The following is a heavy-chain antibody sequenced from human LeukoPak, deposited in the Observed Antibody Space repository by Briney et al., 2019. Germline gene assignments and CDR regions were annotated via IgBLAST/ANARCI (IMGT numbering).Heavy chain of an antibody. Sequence: SETLSLTCTVSGYSISSGYYCGWIRQPPGKGLEWIGSIYYWGSTYYNRCLKSRVTISVDTSKNKLALKPNCVTAADTAVYYCAREGDRNSVGWFDPWGQGTLVTVSS. CDR1: GYSISSGYY. CDR3: AREGDRNSVGWFDP. CDR2: IYYWGST. D-gene: IGHD1-26*01. J-gene: IGHJ5*02. V-gene: IGHV4-38-2*02.